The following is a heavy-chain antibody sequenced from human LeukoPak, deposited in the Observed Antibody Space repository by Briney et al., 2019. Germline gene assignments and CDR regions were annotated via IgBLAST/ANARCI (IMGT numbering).Heavy chain of an antibody. J-gene: IGHJ5*02. V-gene: IGHV1-46*01. D-gene: IGHD5-18*01. CDR2: INPSDGST. CDR3: ARALPHRRLMDTTMEQHWFDP. CDR1: GYIFTSYF. Sequence: ASVKVSCKASGYIFTSYFMHWVRQAPGQGLEWMGLINPSDGSTRYAQKFQGRVTMTRDMSTSTVYMELSSLRSEDTAVYYCARALPHRRLMDTTMEQHWFDPWGQGTLVTVSS.